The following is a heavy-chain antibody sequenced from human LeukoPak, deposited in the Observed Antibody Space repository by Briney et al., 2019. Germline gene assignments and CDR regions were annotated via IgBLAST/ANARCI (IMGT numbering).Heavy chain of an antibody. V-gene: IGHV3-33*06. Sequence: GGSLRLSCAASVFTFSNYGMHWVRQAPGKGLEWVAVMWYDGGNKLYADSVKGRFTISRDNSKNTLYLQMNSLRAEDTALYYCAKSRDGHNHGLYWGQGTLVTVSP. CDR2: MWYDGGNK. CDR3: AKSRDGHNHGLY. D-gene: IGHD5-24*01. CDR1: VFTFSNYG. J-gene: IGHJ4*02.